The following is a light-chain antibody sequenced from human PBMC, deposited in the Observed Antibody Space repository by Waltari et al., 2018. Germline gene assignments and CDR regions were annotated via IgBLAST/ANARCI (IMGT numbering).Light chain of an antibody. J-gene: IGKJ1*01. CDR3: QHYLRLPVT. CDR1: QSVSRA. Sequence: EIVLTQSPGTLSLSPGERVTLSCRASQSVSRALAWYQQKPGQAPRLLLCGASTRATGIPDRFSGSGSGTDFSLTISSLEPEDFAVYYCQHYLRLPVTFGQGTKVEVK. V-gene: IGKV3-20*01. CDR2: GAS.